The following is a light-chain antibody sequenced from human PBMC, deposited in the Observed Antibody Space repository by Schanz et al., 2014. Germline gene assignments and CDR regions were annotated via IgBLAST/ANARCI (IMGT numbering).Light chain of an antibody. CDR3: QQYDNWWT. CDR1: QSVTSTY. V-gene: IGKV3-20*01. Sequence: EIVLTQSPGTLSLSPGERATLSCRASQSVTSTYLAWYQQKPGQAPRLLIYGASTRATGIPARFSGSGSGTDFTLTISRLEPEDFAVYYCQQYDNWWTFGPGTKVEVK. CDR2: GAS. J-gene: IGKJ1*01.